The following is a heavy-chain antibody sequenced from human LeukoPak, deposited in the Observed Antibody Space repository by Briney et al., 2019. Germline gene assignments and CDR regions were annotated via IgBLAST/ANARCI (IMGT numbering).Heavy chain of an antibody. CDR3: ASAQWFGEPIGDY. J-gene: IGHJ4*02. D-gene: IGHD3-10*01. Sequence: GGSLRLSCAASGFTFSSYSMTWVRQAPGKGLGWVASISRVSSYIYYADSVKGRFTISRDNAKNSLYLQMNSLRAEDTAVYYCASAQWFGEPIGDYWGQETLVTVSS. CDR2: ISRVSSYI. CDR1: GFTFSSYS. V-gene: IGHV3-21*01.